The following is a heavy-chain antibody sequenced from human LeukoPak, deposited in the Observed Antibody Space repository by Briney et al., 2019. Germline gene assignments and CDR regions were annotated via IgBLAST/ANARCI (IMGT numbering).Heavy chain of an antibody. CDR3: ASTGSSWYGYFDL. CDR2: IYYSGNT. V-gene: IGHV4-39*07. J-gene: IGHJ2*01. D-gene: IGHD6-13*01. CDR1: GGSINISNYY. Sequence: SETLSLTCIVSGGSINISNYYWGWIRQPPGRGLEWIGNIYYSGNTYYNPSLKSRVTISVDTSKNQFSLKLSSATAADTAVYYCASTGSSWYGYFDLWGRGTLVTVSS.